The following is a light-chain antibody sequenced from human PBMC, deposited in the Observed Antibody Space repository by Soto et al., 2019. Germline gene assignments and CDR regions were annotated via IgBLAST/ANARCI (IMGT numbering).Light chain of an antibody. Sequence: EIVMTQSPDTLSVSPGERATLSCRASQSVSTNLAWYQQKPGQAPRLLIYDASTRATGIAARFSGSGSGTEFTRTISSLQSEDFAVYHCQQYNNWPYTLGQGTKLEIK. V-gene: IGKV3-15*01. CDR1: QSVSTN. J-gene: IGKJ2*01. CDR3: QQYNNWPYT. CDR2: DAS.